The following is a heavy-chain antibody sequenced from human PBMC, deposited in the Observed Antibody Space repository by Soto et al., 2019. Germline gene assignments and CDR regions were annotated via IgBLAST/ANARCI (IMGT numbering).Heavy chain of an antibody. CDR2: MNPNSGNT. J-gene: IGHJ5*02. V-gene: IGHV1-8*01. D-gene: IGHD3-9*01. CDR3: ARGRLLRYFDWLQT. CDR1: GYTFTSYD. Sequence: ASVKVSCKASGYTFTSYDINWVRQATGQGLEWMGWMNPNSGNTGYAQKFQGRVTMTRNTSISTAYMERSSLRSEDTAVYYCARGRLLRYFDWLQTWGQGTLVTVSS.